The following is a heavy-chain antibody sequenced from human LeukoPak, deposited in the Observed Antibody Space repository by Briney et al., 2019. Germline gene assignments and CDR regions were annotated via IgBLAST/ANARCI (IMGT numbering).Heavy chain of an antibody. Sequence: PGRSLRLSCAASGFTFSSYAMHWVRQAPGKGLEWVAVISYDGSNKYYADSVKSRFTISRDNSKNTLYLQMNSLRAEDTAVYYCASSYSSSWNYYYYYMDVWAKGPRSPSP. D-gene: IGHD6-13*01. J-gene: IGHJ6*03. V-gene: IGHV3-30*01. CDR2: ISYDGSNK. CDR3: ASSYSSSWNYYYYYMDV. CDR1: GFTFSSYA.